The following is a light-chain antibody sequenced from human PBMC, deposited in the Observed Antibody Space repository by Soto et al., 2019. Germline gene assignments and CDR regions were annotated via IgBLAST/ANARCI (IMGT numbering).Light chain of an antibody. CDR1: QGISSA. Sequence: IQMTHTPSTRSASVGDRVTITCRASQGISSALAWYQQKPGKAPKLLIYDASSLESGVPSRFSGSGSGTDCTLTISSLQPEDVTTYYCQQFNNYPLTLGGGTKVDIK. CDR3: QQFNNYPLT. V-gene: IGKV1D-13*01. CDR2: DAS. J-gene: IGKJ4*01.